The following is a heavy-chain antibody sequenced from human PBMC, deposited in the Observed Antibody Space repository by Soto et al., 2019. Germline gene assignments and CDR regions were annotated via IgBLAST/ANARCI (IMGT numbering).Heavy chain of an antibody. CDR3: CSGSYYNVIDS. Sequence: SETLSLTCAVYGYSISSSSWWGWIRQPPGKGLEWIGYLYYSGGTYYNPSLKSRITMSVDTSKNQFSLKLSSVTAVDTAVYYCCSGSYYNVIDSWGQGTLVTVSS. V-gene: IGHV4-28*01. CDR2: LYYSGGT. J-gene: IGHJ4*02. CDR1: GYSISSSSW. D-gene: IGHD3-10*02.